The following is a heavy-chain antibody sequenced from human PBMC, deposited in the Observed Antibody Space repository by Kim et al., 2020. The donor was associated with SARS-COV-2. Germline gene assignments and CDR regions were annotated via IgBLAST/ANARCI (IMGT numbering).Heavy chain of an antibody. CDR1: GFIFDTFG. Sequence: GGSLRLSCAASGFIFDTFGMHWVRQAPGQGLEWVALISSEGSNRFYGDSVKGRFTISRDNFKNTLYLQMNGLTAEDTALYYCTRHNKTTRGFDYWGQGTLVTVSS. CDR3: TRHNKTTRGFDY. D-gene: IGHD4-4*01. J-gene: IGHJ4*02. V-gene: IGHV3-30*03. CDR2: ISSEGSNR.